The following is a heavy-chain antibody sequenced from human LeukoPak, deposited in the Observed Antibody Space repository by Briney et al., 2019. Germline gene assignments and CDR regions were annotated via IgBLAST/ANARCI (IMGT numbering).Heavy chain of an antibody. CDR2: ISSSGSTI. Sequence: GGSLRLSCAASGFTFSDYYMSWIRQAPGKGLEWVSYISSSGSTIYYADSVKGRFTTSRDNAKNSLYLQMNSLRAEDTAVYYCARVRGTMVRGVPYYYMDVWGKGTTVTVSS. CDR3: ARVRGTMVRGVPYYYMDV. D-gene: IGHD3-10*01. J-gene: IGHJ6*03. V-gene: IGHV3-11*04. CDR1: GFTFSDYY.